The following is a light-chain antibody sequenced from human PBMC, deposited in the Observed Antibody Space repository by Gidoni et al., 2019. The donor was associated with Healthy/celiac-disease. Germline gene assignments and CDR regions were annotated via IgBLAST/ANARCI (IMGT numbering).Light chain of an antibody. CDR1: QSVSSY. CDR2: DAS. CDR3: QQRSNWPCS. V-gene: IGKV3-11*01. J-gene: IGKJ2*04. Sequence: EIVLTQSPATLSLSPGERATLSCRARQSVSSYLAWYQQKPGQAPRLLIYDASNRATGIPARFSGSGSGTDFTLTISSLAPEDFAVYYCQQRSNWPCSFGQGTKLEIK.